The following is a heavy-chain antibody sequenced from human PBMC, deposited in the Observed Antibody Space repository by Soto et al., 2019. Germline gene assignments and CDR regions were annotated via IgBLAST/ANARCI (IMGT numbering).Heavy chain of an antibody. CDR1: GGSISSGGYY. Sequence: SETLSLTCTVSGGSISSGGYYWSWIRQHPGKGLEWIGYIYYSGSTYYNPSLKSRVTISVDTSKNQFSLKLSSVTAADTAVYYCARDGDYYYYYMDVWGKGTTVTVS. J-gene: IGHJ6*03. V-gene: IGHV4-31*03. CDR3: ARDGDYYYYYMDV. CDR2: IYYSGST. D-gene: IGHD7-27*01.